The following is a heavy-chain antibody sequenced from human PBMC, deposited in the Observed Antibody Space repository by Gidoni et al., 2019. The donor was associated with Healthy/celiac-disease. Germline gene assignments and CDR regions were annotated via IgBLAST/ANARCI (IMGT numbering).Heavy chain of an antibody. CDR2: ISSSGITI. D-gene: IGHD3-22*01. J-gene: IGHJ6*02. V-gene: IGHV3-48*03. CDR3: ARDRGIPTHYYDSSGTHGMDV. CDR1: GFTFSRYD. Sequence: EVQLVESGGGLVQPGGSLSRSFAAAGFTFSRYDMNWVRQAPGKGLEWVSYISSSGITIYYADTVKGRFTISRDNAKNSLYLQMNSLRAEDTAVYYCARDRGIPTHYYDSSGTHGMDVWGQGTTVTVSS.